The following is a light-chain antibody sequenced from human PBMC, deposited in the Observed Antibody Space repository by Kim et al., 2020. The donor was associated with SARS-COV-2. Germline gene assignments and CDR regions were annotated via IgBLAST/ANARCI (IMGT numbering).Light chain of an antibody. CDR1: NIGSKS. CDR2: DDS. J-gene: IGLJ2*01. Sequence: APGKTARITWGGNNIGSKSVHWDQQKPGQAPVLVVYDDSDRPSGIPERFSGSNSGNTATLTISRVEAGDEADYYCQVWDSSSDRVVFGGGTQLTVL. V-gene: IGLV3-21*03. CDR3: QVWDSSSDRVV.